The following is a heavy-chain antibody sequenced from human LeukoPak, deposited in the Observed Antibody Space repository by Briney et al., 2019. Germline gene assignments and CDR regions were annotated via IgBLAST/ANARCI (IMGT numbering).Heavy chain of an antibody. V-gene: IGHV4-30-4*08. D-gene: IGHD3-22*01. CDR2: IYYSGST. J-gene: IGHJ3*02. CDR1: GGSISSGDYY. CDR3: ARYDSSRTDRDAFDI. Sequence: SETLSLTCTVSGGSISSGDYYWSRIRQPPGKGLEWIGYIYYSGSTYYNPSLKSRVTISVDTSKNQFSLKLRSVTAADTAVYYCARYDSSRTDRDAFDIWGQGTMVTVSS.